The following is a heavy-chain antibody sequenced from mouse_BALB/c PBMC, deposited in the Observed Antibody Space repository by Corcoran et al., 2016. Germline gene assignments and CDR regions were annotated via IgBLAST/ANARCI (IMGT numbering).Heavy chain of an antibody. D-gene: IGHD1-1*01. CDR1: GFSLSTSGMG. V-gene: IGHV8-12*01. CDR3: ARNYGSSFDY. J-gene: IGHJ2*01. Sequence: QVTLKESGPGILQPSQTLSLTCSFSGFSLSTSGMGVNWIRQPSGKGLEWLAHIYWDDDKRYNPSLKSRLTISKDTSSNQVFLKITSVDTADTATYYCARNYGSSFDYWGQGTTLTVSS. CDR2: IYWDDDK.